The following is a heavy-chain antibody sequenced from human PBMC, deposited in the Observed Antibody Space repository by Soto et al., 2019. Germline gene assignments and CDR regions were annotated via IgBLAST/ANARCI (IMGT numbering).Heavy chain of an antibody. Sequence: GGSLRLSCAASGFTFRTYAMSCVRQTPGRGLEWVSATDTSGGSTYYADSVKGRFTVSRDNSRNTLHLQMNGLRAEDTAVYYCAKDQAEGGFTYGFFYYYGLDVWGQGTTVTVSS. J-gene: IGHJ6*02. CDR1: GFTFRTYA. V-gene: IGHV3-23*01. D-gene: IGHD5-18*01. CDR2: TDTSGGST. CDR3: AKDQAEGGFTYGFFYYYGLDV.